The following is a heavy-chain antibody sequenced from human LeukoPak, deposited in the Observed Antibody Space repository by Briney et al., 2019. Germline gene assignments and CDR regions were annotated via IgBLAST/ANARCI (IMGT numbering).Heavy chain of an antibody. D-gene: IGHD3-22*01. J-gene: IGHJ5*02. V-gene: IGHV4-39*07. CDR3: ARVRRYYYDSSGPRRDWFDP. Sequence: SETLSLTCTVSGGSISSSSYYWGWIRQPPGKGLEWIGSIYHSGSTYYNPSLKSRVTISVDTSKNQFSLKLSSVTAADTAVYYCARVRRYYYDSSGPRRDWFDPWGQGTLVTVSS. CDR1: GGSISSSSYY. CDR2: IYHSGST.